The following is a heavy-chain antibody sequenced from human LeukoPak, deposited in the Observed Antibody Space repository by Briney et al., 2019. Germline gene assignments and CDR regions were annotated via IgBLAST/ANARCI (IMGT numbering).Heavy chain of an antibody. Sequence: PSETLSLTCAVYGGSFSDYYWSWIRQPPGKGLEWIGEINHSGSTNYNPSLKSRVTISVDTSKSQFSLKLSSVTAADTAVYYCARTPPPGATAYGAVDYWGQGTLVTVSS. CDR1: GGSFSDYY. CDR2: INHSGST. D-gene: IGHD3-16*01. J-gene: IGHJ4*02. V-gene: IGHV4-34*01. CDR3: ARTPPPGATAYGAVDY.